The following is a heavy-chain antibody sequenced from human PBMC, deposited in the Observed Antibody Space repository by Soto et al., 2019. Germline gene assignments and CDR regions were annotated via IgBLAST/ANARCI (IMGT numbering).Heavy chain of an antibody. Sequence: SVKVSCKASGFTFTSSAVQCVRQARGQLLEWIGWIVVGSGNTNYAQKFQERVTITRDMSTSTAYMELSSLRSEDTAVYYCAADRGYSYGYRYYYGMDVWGQGTTVTVSS. D-gene: IGHD5-18*01. V-gene: IGHV1-58*01. CDR1: GFTFTSSA. CDR2: IVVGSGNT. J-gene: IGHJ6*02. CDR3: AADRGYSYGYRYYYGMDV.